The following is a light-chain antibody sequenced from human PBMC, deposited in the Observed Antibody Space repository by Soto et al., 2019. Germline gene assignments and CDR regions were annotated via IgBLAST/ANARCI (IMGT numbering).Light chain of an antibody. V-gene: IGLV1-47*01. CDR1: SSNIGSNY. CDR2: RNS. Sequence: QAVVTQPPSASGTPGQRVTISCSGSSSNIGSNYVYWYQQLPGTVPQLLIYRNSERPSGVPDRISGSKSGTSASLAISGLRSEDEADYYCAAWDDSLSGVVFGGGTKLTVL. CDR3: AAWDDSLSGVV. J-gene: IGLJ2*01.